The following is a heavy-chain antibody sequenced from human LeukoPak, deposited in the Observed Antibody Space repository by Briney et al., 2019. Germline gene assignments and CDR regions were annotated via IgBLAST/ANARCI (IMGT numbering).Heavy chain of an antibody. D-gene: IGHD3-22*01. CDR2: IYYSGST. Sequence: PSETLSLTCTVSGGSISSSSYYWGWIRQPPGKGLEWIGSIYYSGSTYYNPSLKSRVTISVDTSKNQFSLKLSSVTAADTAVYYCARESYYYDSSGYPYWYFDLWGRGTLVTVSS. CDR3: ARESYYYDSSGYPYWYFDL. V-gene: IGHV4-39*02. J-gene: IGHJ2*01. CDR1: GGSISSSSYY.